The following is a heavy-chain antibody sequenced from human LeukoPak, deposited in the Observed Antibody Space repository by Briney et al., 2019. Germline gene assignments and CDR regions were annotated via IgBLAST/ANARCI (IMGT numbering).Heavy chain of an antibody. CDR1: GFTVSSNH. CDR2: IYSGGTI. J-gene: IGHJ4*02. CDR3: ARDGENHYYDY. V-gene: IGHV3-66*01. D-gene: IGHD7-27*01. Sequence: GGSLRLSCAASGFTVSSNHMSWVRQAPGKGLEWVSVIYSGGTIYYADSVKGRFTISRDNSKNTVYLEMNSLRAEDTAVYYCARDGENHYYDYWGQGTLVTVSS.